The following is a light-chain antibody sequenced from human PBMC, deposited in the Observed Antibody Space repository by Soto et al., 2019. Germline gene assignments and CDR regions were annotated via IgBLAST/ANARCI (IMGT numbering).Light chain of an antibody. CDR2: DVI. J-gene: IGLJ1*01. CDR1: SSDVGAYTY. Sequence: QSALTQPRSVSGSPGQSVTISCTGTSSDVGAYTYVSWYQQHPGKAPKLIIYDVIKRPSGVPDRFSGSKSGNTASLTISGLQAEDGADYYCCSYAGSYTHVFGTGTKLTVL. CDR3: CSYAGSYTHV. V-gene: IGLV2-11*01.